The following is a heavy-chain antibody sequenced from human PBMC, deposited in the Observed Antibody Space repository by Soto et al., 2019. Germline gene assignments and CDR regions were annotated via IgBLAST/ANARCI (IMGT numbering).Heavy chain of an antibody. V-gene: IGHV1-3*01. J-gene: IGHJ4*02. CDR3: ASQKVYSYGYNLDY. Sequence: ASVKVSCKASGFRLTSYAMHWVRQAPGQRLEWMGWINAGNGNTKYSQKFQGRVTITRDTSASTAYMELSSLRSEDTAVYYCASQKVYSYGYNLDYWGQGTLVTVSS. CDR1: GFRLTSYA. CDR2: INAGNGNT. D-gene: IGHD5-18*01.